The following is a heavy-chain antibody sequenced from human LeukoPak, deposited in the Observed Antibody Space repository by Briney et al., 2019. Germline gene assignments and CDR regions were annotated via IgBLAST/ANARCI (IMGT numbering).Heavy chain of an antibody. CDR2: MNPNSGRR. D-gene: IGHD3-16*02. V-gene: IGHV1-8*01. Sequence: ASVKVSCKASGYIFSNYDINWVRQDPGHGLEWMGWMNPNSGRRVYAQKFQGRVTMTRNSSINTAYMELTSLRSDDRAVYYCARGLRSDYWGQGTLVTVSS. CDR3: ARGLRSDY. J-gene: IGHJ4*02. CDR1: GYIFSNYD.